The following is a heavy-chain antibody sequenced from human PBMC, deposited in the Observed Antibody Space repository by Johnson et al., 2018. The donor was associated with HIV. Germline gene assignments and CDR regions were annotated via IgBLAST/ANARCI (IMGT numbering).Heavy chain of an antibody. CDR3: AKDGKAAAGTLGDPQSAFDI. CDR2: IRNDGSKK. V-gene: IGHV3-30*02. Sequence: QMLLVESGGGVAQPGGSLRLSCVASGFTFSSYGMHWVRQAPGKGLEWVAFIRNDGSKKYYADSVKGRFTISRDNAKNTLYLQMNSLRAEDTAVYYCAKDGKAAAGTLGDPQSAFDIWGQGTMVTVSS. CDR1: GFTFSSYG. D-gene: IGHD6-13*01. J-gene: IGHJ3*02.